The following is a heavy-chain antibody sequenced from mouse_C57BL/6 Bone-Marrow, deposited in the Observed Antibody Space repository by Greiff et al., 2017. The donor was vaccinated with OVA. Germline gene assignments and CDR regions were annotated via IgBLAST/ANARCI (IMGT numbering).Heavy chain of an antibody. CDR1: GYTFTNYW. V-gene: IGHV1-63*01. CDR3: ARKDYYGRGAMDY. CDR2: IYPGGGYT. D-gene: IGHD1-1*01. Sequence: VQLQESGAELVRPGTSVKMSCKASGYTFTNYWIGWAKQRPGHGLEWIGDIYPGGGYTNYNEKFKGKATLTADKSSSTAYMQFSSLTSEDSAIYYCARKDYYGRGAMDYWGQGTSVTVSS. J-gene: IGHJ4*01.